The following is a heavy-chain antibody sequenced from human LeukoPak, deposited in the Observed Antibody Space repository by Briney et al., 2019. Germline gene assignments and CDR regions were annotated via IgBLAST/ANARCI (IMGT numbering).Heavy chain of an antibody. V-gene: IGHV3-7*01. D-gene: IGHD6-13*01. CDR2: IKPDGSET. CDR3: TRNTVAAAGDD. Sequence: PGGPLRLPCAASGFTFSTLWMTWARQARGKGLEWVANIKPDGSETSYAYSVKGRFTISRDNTKNSLFLQMNSLRADDTALYYCTRNTVAAAGDDWGQGTLVTVSS. J-gene: IGHJ4*02. CDR1: GFTFSTLW.